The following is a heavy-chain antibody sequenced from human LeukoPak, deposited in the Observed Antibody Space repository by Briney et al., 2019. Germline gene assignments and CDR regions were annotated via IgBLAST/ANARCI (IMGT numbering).Heavy chain of an antibody. CDR3: ARWEGGSFYDFDY. J-gene: IGHJ4*02. Sequence: PSETLSLTCAVYGGSFSGYYWSWIRQPQGKGLEWIGEINHSGSTNHNPSLKSRVTISVDTSKNQFSLKLSSVTAADTAVYYCARWEGGSFYDFDYWGQGTLVTVSS. V-gene: IGHV4-34*01. D-gene: IGHD1-26*01. CDR2: INHSGST. CDR1: GGSFSGYY.